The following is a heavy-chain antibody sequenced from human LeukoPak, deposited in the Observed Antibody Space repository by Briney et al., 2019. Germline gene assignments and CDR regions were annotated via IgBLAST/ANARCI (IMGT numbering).Heavy chain of an antibody. Sequence: SETLSLTCALSGGSISSFSHYWGWIRQPPGKGLEWIGKIYYGGSTYYNPSLKSRVTISLDTSEKGFSLKLSSVTAADTAVYFCARVMAVAGGEASDIWGQGTMVTVSS. D-gene: IGHD6-19*01. V-gene: IGHV4-39*07. J-gene: IGHJ3*02. CDR2: IYYGGST. CDR1: GGSISSFSHY. CDR3: ARVMAVAGGEASDI.